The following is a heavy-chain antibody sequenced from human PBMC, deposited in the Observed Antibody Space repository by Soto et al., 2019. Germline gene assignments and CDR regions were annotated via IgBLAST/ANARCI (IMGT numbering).Heavy chain of an antibody. Sequence: SETLSLTCTVSGGSISSGDYYWSWIRQPPGKGLEWIGYIYYSGSTYYNPSLKSRVTISVDTSKNQFSLKLSSVTAADTAVYYCARAGCRGGSCYSHIPWFTPGGQGTLVTVSS. CDR3: ARAGCRGGSCYSHIPWFTP. CDR2: IYYSGST. V-gene: IGHV4-30-4*01. J-gene: IGHJ5*02. CDR1: GGSISSGDYY. D-gene: IGHD2-15*01.